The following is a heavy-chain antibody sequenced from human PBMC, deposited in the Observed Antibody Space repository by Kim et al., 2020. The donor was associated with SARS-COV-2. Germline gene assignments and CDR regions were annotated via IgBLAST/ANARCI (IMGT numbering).Heavy chain of an antibody. D-gene: IGHD3-10*01. V-gene: IGHV3-30*03. J-gene: IGHJ4*02. CDR2: ISYDGGSQ. CDR3: ARFGDLLSFDY. Sequence: GGSLRLSCVASGFTFNTYAMHWVRQAPGKGLEWVAVISYDGGSQYFAGSVKGRFTISREDSKNTVFLQMNNLQPEDTAVYYCARFGDLLSFDYWGQGTLVTVSS. CDR1: GFTFNTYA.